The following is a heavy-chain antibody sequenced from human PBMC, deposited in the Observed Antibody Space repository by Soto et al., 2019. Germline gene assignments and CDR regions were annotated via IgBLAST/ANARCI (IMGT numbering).Heavy chain of an antibody. CDR3: VRLIGDSWLVS. Sequence: VQLQQSGPGLVKPSQTLSLTCAISGDSVSSNHATWDWIRQSPSRGLEWLGRTYYRSKWYYEYSLSVKSRITINAATSTNQLSLKLNSVAAEDVAEYYCVRLIGDSWLVSWGQGTLVTVSS. CDR1: GDSVSSNHAT. D-gene: IGHD3-16*01. CDR2: TYYRSKWYY. V-gene: IGHV6-1*01. J-gene: IGHJ5*01.